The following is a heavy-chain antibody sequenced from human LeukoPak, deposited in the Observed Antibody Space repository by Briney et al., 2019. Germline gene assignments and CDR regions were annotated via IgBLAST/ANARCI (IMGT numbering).Heavy chain of an antibody. CDR1: GGTSSSYA. J-gene: IGHJ4*02. V-gene: IGHV1-69*01. CDR2: IIPIFGTA. D-gene: IGHD5-24*01. Sequence: ASGKLSCNASGGTSSSYAISWVRQAPGQGLEWKGGIIPIFGTANYAQKFQGRVTISADESTSTAYMELSSLRSEDTAVYYCARNPTVEMAPLYYFDYWGQGTLVTVSS. CDR3: ARNPTVEMAPLYYFDY.